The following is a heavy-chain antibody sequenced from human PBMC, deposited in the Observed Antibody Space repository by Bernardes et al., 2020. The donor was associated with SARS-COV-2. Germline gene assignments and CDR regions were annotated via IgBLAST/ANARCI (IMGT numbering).Heavy chain of an antibody. J-gene: IGHJ5*02. CDR3: ARQRTVGSTRRLDP. V-gene: IGHV5-51*01. D-gene: IGHD6-13*01. CDR1: GYSFSTYW. CDR2: IYPFDSET. Sequence: GESLKISCKGSGYSFSTYWIAWVRQMPGKGLEWMGMIYPFDSETRYSPSFRGQVTISADKSISTAYVQWSSLKASDTAMYYCARQRTVGSTRRLDPWGQGTLVTVSS.